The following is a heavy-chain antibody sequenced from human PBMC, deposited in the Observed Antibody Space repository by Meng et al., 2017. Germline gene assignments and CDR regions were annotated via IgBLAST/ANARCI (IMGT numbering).Heavy chain of an antibody. V-gene: IGHV3-15*01. CDR2: IKRKTDGGTT. D-gene: IGHD2-8*02. CDR1: GFTFSNAW. CDR3: TTVSTGY. J-gene: IGHJ4*02. Sequence: GESLKISCAASGFTFSNAWMSWVRQAPGKGLEWVGRIKRKTDGGTTDYAEPVKGRFTISRDDSKNTLYLQMNSLKTEDTDGYYCTTVSTGYWGQGTLVTVSS.